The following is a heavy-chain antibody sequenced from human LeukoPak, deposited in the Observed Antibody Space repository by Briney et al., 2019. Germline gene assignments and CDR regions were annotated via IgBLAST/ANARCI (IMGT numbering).Heavy chain of an antibody. J-gene: IGHJ5*02. D-gene: IGHD1-26*01. CDR3: ARQVGAAGP. Sequence: SQTLSLTCTVSGGSITNGGYYWSWIRQPAGKGLEWIGRIYTTGNTNYNPSLKSRVTISVDTSKNQFSLKLSSVTAADTAVYYCARQVGAAGPWGQGTLVTVSS. V-gene: IGHV4-61*02. CDR2: IYTTGNT. CDR1: GGSITNGGYY.